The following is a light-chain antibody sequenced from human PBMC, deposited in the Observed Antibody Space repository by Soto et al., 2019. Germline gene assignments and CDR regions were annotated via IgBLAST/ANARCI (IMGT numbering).Light chain of an antibody. V-gene: IGKV1-39*01. CDR3: QQSYTIPYT. CDR1: QSISNF. J-gene: IGKJ2*01. Sequence: DIQMTQSASSLSASVGDRVTITCRASQSISNFLSWYQQKPGKAPQLLIYAASSLQSGVPSRFSGSGSGTEFTLTIGSLQPEDFATYYCQQSYTIPYTFGQGTNLEIK. CDR2: AAS.